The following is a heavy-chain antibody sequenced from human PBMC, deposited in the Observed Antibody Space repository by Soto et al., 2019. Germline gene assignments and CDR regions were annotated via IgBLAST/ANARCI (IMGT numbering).Heavy chain of an antibody. J-gene: IGHJ6*02. V-gene: IGHV5-10-1*01. Sequence: XESLKNSCKGSGYSFTSYWISWVRQMPGKGLEGMGRIDPSDSYTNYSPSFQGHVTISADKSISTAYLQWSSLKASDTAMYYCARLEDIVVVPAAPPGYYYGMDVWGQGTTVTVSS. CDR1: GYSFTSYW. CDR2: IDPSDSYT. D-gene: IGHD2-2*01. CDR3: ARLEDIVVVPAAPPGYYYGMDV.